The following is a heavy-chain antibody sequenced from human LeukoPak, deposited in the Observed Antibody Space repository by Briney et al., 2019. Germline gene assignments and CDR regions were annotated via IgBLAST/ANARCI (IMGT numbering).Heavy chain of an antibody. CDR2: ISGRGSTI. V-gene: IGHV3-48*03. Sequence: PGGSLRLSCAASGFTFSSYEMNWVRQAPGKGLEWASYISGRGSTIYYADSVKGRFTIPRDNAKNSLYLQMNSLRAEDTAVYYCARGGDYYYYYMDVWGKGTTVTISS. J-gene: IGHJ6*03. CDR3: ARGGDYYYYYMDV. CDR1: GFTFSSYE.